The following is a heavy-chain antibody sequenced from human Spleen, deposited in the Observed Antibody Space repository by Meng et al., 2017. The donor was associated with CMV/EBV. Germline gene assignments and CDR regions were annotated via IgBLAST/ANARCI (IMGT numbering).Heavy chain of an antibody. CDR1: GFTFSSYW. V-gene: IGHV3-48*04. D-gene: IGHD3-10*01. Sequence: GESLKISCAASGFTFSSYWMHWVRQAPGKGLEWVSYISSSSSTIYYADSVKGRFTISRDNAKNSLYLQMNSLRAEGTAVYYCARDYYGSGSYYPYYYYYGMDVWGQGTTVTVSS. CDR2: ISSSSSTI. CDR3: ARDYYGSGSYYPYYYYYGMDV. J-gene: IGHJ6*02.